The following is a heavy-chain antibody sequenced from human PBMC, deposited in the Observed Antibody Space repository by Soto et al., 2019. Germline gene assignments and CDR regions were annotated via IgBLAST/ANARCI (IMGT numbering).Heavy chain of an antibody. Sequence: ASVKVSCKASGYTFTSYYMHWVRQAPGQGLEWMGIINPSGGSTGYAQKFQGRVTMTRETSTSTVYMELSSLRSEDTAVYYCARDQDIVVVVAATRRKDAFDIWGQGTMVTVSS. D-gene: IGHD2-15*01. V-gene: IGHV1-46*01. CDR2: INPSGGST. CDR3: ARDQDIVVVVAATRRKDAFDI. CDR1: GYTFTSYY. J-gene: IGHJ3*02.